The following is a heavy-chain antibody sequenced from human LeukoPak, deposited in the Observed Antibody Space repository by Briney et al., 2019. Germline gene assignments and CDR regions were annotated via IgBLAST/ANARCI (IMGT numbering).Heavy chain of an antibody. CDR3: ANLMDSSSWYPY. J-gene: IGHJ4*02. D-gene: IGHD6-13*01. CDR1: GFTVSSNY. Sequence: GGSLRLSCAASGFTVSSNYMSWVRQAPGKGLEWVSVIYSGGSTYYADSVKGRFTISRDNSKNTLYLQMNSLRAEDTAVYYCANLMDSSSWYPYWGQGTLVTVSS. CDR2: IYSGGST. V-gene: IGHV3-53*01.